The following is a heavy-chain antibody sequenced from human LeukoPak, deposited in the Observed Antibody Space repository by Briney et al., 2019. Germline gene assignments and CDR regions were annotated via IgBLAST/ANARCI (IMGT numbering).Heavy chain of an antibody. CDR1: GGSISSSSYY. D-gene: IGHD3-9*01. V-gene: IGHV4-39*01. J-gene: IGHJ6*03. CDR3: AGLDTYYYYMDV. CDR2: IYYSGST. Sequence: PSETLSLTCTVSGGSISSSSYYWGWIRQPPGKGLEWIGSIYYSGSTYYNPSLKSRVTISVDTSKNQFSLKLSSVTAADTAVYYCAGLDTYYYYMDVWGKGTTVTVSS.